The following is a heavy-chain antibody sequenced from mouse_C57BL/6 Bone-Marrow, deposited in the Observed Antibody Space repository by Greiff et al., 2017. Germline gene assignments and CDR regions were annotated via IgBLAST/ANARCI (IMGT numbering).Heavy chain of an antibody. CDR2: ISNGGGST. D-gene: IGHD2-1*01. V-gene: IGHV5-12*01. CDR1: GFTFSDYY. J-gene: IGHJ1*03. Sequence: EVKLMESGGGLVQPGGSLKLSCAASGFTFSDYYMYWVRQTPEKRLEWVAYISNGGGSTYYPDTVKGRFTISRDNAKNTLYLQMSRLKSEDTAMYYCARQGGNYRYFDVWGTGTTVTVSS. CDR3: ARQGGNYRYFDV.